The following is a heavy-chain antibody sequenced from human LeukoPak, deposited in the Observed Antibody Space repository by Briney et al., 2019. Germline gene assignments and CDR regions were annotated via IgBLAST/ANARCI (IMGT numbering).Heavy chain of an antibody. CDR1: GYTFTSYD. CDR2: MNPNRGNT. J-gene: IGHJ4*02. D-gene: IGHD2-2*01. V-gene: IGHV1-8*01. CDR3: ARYYCSSTSCAGNDY. Sequence: ASVKVSCKASGYTFTSYDINWVRQATGQGLEWMGWMNPNRGNTGYAQKFQGGVTMTRNTSISTAYMELSSLRSEDTAVYYCARYYCSSTSCAGNDYWGQGTLVTVSS.